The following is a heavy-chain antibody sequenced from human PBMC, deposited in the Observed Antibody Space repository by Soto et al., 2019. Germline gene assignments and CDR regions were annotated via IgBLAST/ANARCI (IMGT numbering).Heavy chain of an antibody. Sequence: QVQLVPSGAEVKKPGASVRVSCKASGYTFNTYGISWVRQAPGQGLEWMGWISAYNGNTNYAQNLQGRVTMTTETSTSTAYMELRSLRSDDTAVYYCARDQNDYVWGSYRRYWGQGTLVTVSS. CDR1: GYTFNTYG. CDR3: ARDQNDYVWGSYRRY. CDR2: ISAYNGNT. D-gene: IGHD3-16*02. V-gene: IGHV1-18*01. J-gene: IGHJ4*02.